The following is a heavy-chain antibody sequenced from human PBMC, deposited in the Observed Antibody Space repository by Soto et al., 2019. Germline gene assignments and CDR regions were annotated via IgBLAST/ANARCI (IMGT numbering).Heavy chain of an antibody. J-gene: IGHJ5*02. CDR1: GGSISSGGYY. CDR3: VSGSFPNWFDP. Sequence: SETLSLTCTVSGGSISSGGYYWSWIRQHPGKGLEWIGYIYYSGSTYYNPSLKSRVTISVDTSKNQFSLKLSSVTAADTATYYCVSGSFPNWFDPWGQGTLVTVSS. CDR2: IYYSGST. D-gene: IGHD3-10*01. V-gene: IGHV4-31*03.